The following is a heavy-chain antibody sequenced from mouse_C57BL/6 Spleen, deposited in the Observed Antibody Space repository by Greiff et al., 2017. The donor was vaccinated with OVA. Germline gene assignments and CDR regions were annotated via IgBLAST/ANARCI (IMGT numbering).Heavy chain of an antibody. J-gene: IGHJ4*01. Sequence: VQGVESGAELARPGASVKLSCKASGYTFTSYGISWVKQRTGQGLEWIGEIYPRSGNTYYNEKFKGKATLTADKSSSTAYMELRSLTSEDSAVYFCARAGDGYSYYAMDYWGQGTSVTVSS. CDR2: IYPRSGNT. CDR3: ARAGDGYSYYAMDY. CDR1: GYTFTSYG. V-gene: IGHV1-81*01. D-gene: IGHD2-3*01.